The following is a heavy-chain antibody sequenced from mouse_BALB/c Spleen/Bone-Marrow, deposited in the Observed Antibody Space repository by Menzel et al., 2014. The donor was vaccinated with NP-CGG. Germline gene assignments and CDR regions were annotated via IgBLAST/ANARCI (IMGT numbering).Heavy chain of an antibody. Sequence: DVQLVESGGGLVQPGGSRKLSCAASGFTFSSFGMHWVRRAPEKGLEWVAYISSGSRTIYYADTVKGRFTISGDNPKNTLFLQMTSLRSEGTAMYYCARNYDFWFGYWGQGTLVTVSA. CDR1: GFTFSSFG. CDR3: ARNYDFWFGY. J-gene: IGHJ3*01. CDR2: ISSGSRTI. V-gene: IGHV5-17*02. D-gene: IGHD2-4*01.